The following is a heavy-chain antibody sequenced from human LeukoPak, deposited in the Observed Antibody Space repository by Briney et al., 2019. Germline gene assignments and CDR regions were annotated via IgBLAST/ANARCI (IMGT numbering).Heavy chain of an antibody. V-gene: IGHV1-18*01. D-gene: IGHD2-15*01. J-gene: IGHJ5*02. CDR2: ISTYDHDT. Sequence: ASVKVSCKTSGYTFTNYGISWVRQAPGQGLEWMAWISTYDHDTNYAQKFRGRVTMTTDTSTSTAYMELRSLGSDDTAVYYCVRDYFCSGGTCDDCFDPWGQGTLVTVSS. CDR1: GYTFTNYG. CDR3: VRDYFCSGGTCDDCFDP.